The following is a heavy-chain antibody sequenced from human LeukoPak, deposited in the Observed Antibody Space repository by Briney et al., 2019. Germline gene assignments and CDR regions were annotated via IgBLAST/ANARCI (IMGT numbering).Heavy chain of an antibody. J-gene: IGHJ4*02. CDR1: GVTPTDFA. CDR3: ARDPGAFPYFFDN. V-gene: IGHV3-23*02. D-gene: IGHD4/OR15-4a*01. CDR2: ISGDGVSP. Sequence: VGCPRLSCAASGVTPTDFASASVRETPEEGVWCVSAISGDGVSPYYVDSVRGPFTISRDNSKNTLYLQMHSLRVEDTAVYFCARDPGAFPYFFDNWGQRTLVTVSS.